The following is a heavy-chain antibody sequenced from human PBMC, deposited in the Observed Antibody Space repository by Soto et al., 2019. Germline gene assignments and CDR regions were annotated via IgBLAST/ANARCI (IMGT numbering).Heavy chain of an antibody. D-gene: IGHD5-12*01. Sequence: SETLYLNYTISDGSISSSGYYWGWIRQHPGKGLEWIGYIYYSGSTYYNPSLKSRVTISVDTSKNQFSLKLSSVTAADTAVYYCARGGYDGIDYWGQGTLVTVS. J-gene: IGHJ4*02. CDR1: DGSISSSGYY. CDR3: ARGGYDGIDY. V-gene: IGHV4-31*03. CDR2: IYYSGST.